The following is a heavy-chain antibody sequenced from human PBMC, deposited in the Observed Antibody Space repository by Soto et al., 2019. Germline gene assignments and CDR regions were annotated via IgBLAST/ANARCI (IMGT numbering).Heavy chain of an antibody. J-gene: IGHJ6*02. Sequence: GESLKISCKGSGYSFTSYWISWVRQMPGKGLEWMGRIDPSDSYTNYSPSFQGHVTISADKSISTAYLQWSSLKASDTAMYYCARHKRYFDWLPQRVYYYGMDVWGQGTTVTVS. V-gene: IGHV5-10-1*01. CDR3: ARHKRYFDWLPQRVYYYGMDV. CDR1: GYSFTSYW. D-gene: IGHD3-9*01. CDR2: IDPSDSYT.